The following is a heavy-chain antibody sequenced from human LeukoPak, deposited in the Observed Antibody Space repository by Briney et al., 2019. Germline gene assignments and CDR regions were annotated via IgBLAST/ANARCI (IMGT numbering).Heavy chain of an antibody. D-gene: IGHD3-10*01. J-gene: IGHJ4*02. CDR1: GFTFSNYA. CDR3: VKSMVRGIIILDFDY. CDR2: ISGRGDTT. Sequence: GGSLRLSCAASGFTFSNYAMSWVRQAPGKGLEWVSAISGRGDTTYYADSVKGRFTLSRDNSQNTLYLQMNSLRADDTAVYYCVKSMVRGIIILDFDYWGQGTLVTVSS. V-gene: IGHV3-23*01.